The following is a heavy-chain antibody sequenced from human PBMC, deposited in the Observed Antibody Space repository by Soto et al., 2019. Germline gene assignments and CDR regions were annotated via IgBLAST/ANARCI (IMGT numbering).Heavy chain of an antibody. CDR3: ASGTYEPIRITIFAGYYYYYGMDV. J-gene: IGHJ6*02. V-gene: IGHV1-69*13. Sequence: GASVKVSCKASGGTFSSYAISWVRQAPGQGLEWMGGIIPIFGTANYAQKFQGRVTITADESTSTAYMELSSLRSEDTAVYYCASGTYEPIRITIFAGYYYYYGMDVWGQGTTVTVSS. D-gene: IGHD3-3*01. CDR2: IIPIFGTA. CDR1: GGTFSSYA.